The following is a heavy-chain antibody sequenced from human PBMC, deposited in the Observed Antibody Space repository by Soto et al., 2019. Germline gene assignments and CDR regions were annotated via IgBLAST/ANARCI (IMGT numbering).Heavy chain of an antibody. CDR2: INHSGST. Sequence: SETLSLTCAVYGGSFSGYYWSWIRQPPGKGLEWIGEINHSGSTNYNPSPKSRVTITVDTSKNQFSLKLSSVTAADTAVYYCARGGEAGTGTYYYYMDVWGKGTTVTVSS. D-gene: IGHD6-19*01. CDR1: GGSFSGYY. V-gene: IGHV4-34*01. J-gene: IGHJ6*03. CDR3: ARGGEAGTGTYYYYMDV.